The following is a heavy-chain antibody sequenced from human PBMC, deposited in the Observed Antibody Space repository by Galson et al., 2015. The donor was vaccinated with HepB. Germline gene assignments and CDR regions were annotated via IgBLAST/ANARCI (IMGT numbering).Heavy chain of an antibody. CDR3: ASDYTYYYDSSGRGADY. CDR2: IIPILGIA. V-gene: IGHV1-69*02. Sequence: SVKVSCKASGGTFSSYTISWVRQAPGQGLEWMGRIIPILGIANYAQKFQGRVTITADKSTSTAYMELSSLRSEDTAVYYCASDYTYYYDSSGRGADYWGQGTLVTVSS. CDR1: GGTFSSYT. J-gene: IGHJ4*02. D-gene: IGHD3-22*01.